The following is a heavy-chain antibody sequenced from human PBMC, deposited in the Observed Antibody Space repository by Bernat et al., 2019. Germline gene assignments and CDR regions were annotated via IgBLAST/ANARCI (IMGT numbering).Heavy chain of an antibody. V-gene: IGHV3-23*01. CDR2: IGGSRPNT. D-gene: IGHD1-1*01. CDR1: GFTLGRDD. J-gene: IGHJ4*02. Sequence: EVQLLESGGGLVQPGGSLRLSCAASGFTLGRDDVNWVRQAPGKGLEWVSGIGGSRPNTFCADSVRGRFTISRDISKNTLYLQMDSLRAEDTAVYFCAKVNWNDANGFWGPGTLVTVSS. CDR3: AKVNWNDANGF.